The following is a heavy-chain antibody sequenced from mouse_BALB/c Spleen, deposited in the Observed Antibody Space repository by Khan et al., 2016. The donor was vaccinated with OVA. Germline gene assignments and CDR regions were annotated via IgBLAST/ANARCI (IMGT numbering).Heavy chain of an antibody. V-gene: IGHV9-3-1*01. CDR2: INTYTGET. CDR1: GYTFTNYV. CDR3: TRVHVGY. J-gene: IGHJ2*01. Sequence: QIQLVQSGPELKKPGETVKISCKASGYTFTNYVMNWVKQSPGKGLKWMGWINTYTGETTYADDFKGRFAFSLETSASTAYLQINSLKNEDTATYFCTRVHVGYWGQGTTLTVSS.